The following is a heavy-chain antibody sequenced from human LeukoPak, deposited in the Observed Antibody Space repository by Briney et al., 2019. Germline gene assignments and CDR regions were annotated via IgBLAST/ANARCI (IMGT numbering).Heavy chain of an antibody. V-gene: IGHV4-34*01. CDR2: INHSGST. J-gene: IGHJ6*03. D-gene: IGHD2-2*01. Sequence: SETLSLTCTVSGGSISSYYWSWIRQPPGKGLEWIGEINHSGSTSYNPSLKSRVTMSVDTSKNQFSLKLSSVTAADTAVYYCARCDSTSWPFYYYMDVWGKGTTVTVS. CDR3: ARCDSTSWPFYYYMDV. CDR1: GGSISSYY.